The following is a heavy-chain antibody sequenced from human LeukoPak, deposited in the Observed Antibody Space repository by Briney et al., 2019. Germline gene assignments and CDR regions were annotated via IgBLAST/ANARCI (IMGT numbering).Heavy chain of an antibody. CDR2: IRYDRSNK. D-gene: IGHD1-26*01. CDR1: GFTFSSYG. CDR3: AKGLVGATHADDAFDI. V-gene: IGHV3-30*02. J-gene: IGHJ3*02. Sequence: GGSLRLSCAASGFTFSSYGMHWVRQAPGKGLEWVAFIRYDRSNKYYADSVKGRFTISRDNSKNTLYLQMNSLRAEDTAVYYCAKGLVGATHADDAFDIWGQGTMVTVSS.